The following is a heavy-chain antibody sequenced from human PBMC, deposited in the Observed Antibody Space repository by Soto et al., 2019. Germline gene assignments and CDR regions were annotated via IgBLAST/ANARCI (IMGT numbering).Heavy chain of an antibody. Sequence: WASVKVSCKASGYTFTSYGISWVRQAPGQGLEWMGWISAYNGNTNYAQKLQGRVTMTTDTSTSTAYMELRSLRSDDTAVYYCARDGIAVAGPGYYYYGMDVRGQGTTVTVSS. D-gene: IGHD6-19*01. CDR2: ISAYNGNT. J-gene: IGHJ6*02. CDR3: ARDGIAVAGPGYYYYGMDV. CDR1: GYTFTSYG. V-gene: IGHV1-18*04.